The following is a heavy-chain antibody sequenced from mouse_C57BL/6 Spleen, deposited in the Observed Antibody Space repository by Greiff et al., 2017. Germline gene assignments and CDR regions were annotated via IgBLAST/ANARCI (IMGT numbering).Heavy chain of an antibody. V-gene: IGHV1-15*01. D-gene: IGHD1-1*01. CDR2: IDPETGGT. Sequence: QVQLQQSGAELVRPGASVTLSCTASGYTFTDYEMHWVKQTPVHGLEWIGAIDPETGGTAYNQKFKGKAILTADKSSSTAYMELRSLTSEDSAVYYCTRPSYDGSSYGDYWGQGTTLTVSS. CDR1: GYTFTDYE. J-gene: IGHJ2*01. CDR3: TRPSYDGSSYGDY.